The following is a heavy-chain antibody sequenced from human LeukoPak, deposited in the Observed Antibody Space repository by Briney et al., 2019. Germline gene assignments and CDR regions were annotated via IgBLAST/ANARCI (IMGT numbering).Heavy chain of an antibody. CDR1: GFTFSSYA. D-gene: IGHD2-15*01. V-gene: IGHV3-23*01. CDR2: INGRGGST. Sequence: PGGSLRLSCAASGFTFSSYAMSWVRQAPGKGLEWVSGINGRGGSTYYADSVKGRFTISRDNSKNTLYLQMNSLTADDTAVYYCAKDVVGHQWPENYWGQGTLVTVSS. J-gene: IGHJ4*02. CDR3: AKDVVGHQWPENY.